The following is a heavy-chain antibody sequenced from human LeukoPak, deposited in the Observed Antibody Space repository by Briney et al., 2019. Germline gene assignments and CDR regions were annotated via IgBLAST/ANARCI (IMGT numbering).Heavy chain of an antibody. D-gene: IGHD5-12*01. CDR3: AKASGYDDAFDI. V-gene: IGHV4-59*08. J-gene: IGHJ3*02. CDR2: IYYSGST. Sequence: TSETLSLTCTVSGGSISSYYWSWIRRPPGKGLEWIGYIYYSGSTNYNPSLKSRVTISVDTSKNQFSLKLSSVTAADTAVYYCAKASGYDDAFDIWGQGTMVTVSS. CDR1: GGSISSYY.